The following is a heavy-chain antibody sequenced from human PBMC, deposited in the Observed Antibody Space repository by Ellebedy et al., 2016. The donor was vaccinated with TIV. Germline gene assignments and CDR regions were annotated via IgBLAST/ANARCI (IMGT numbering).Heavy chain of an antibody. CDR3: VRDRRMTAVKDVFDV. CDR2: ITYGSSAI. D-gene: IGHD3-22*01. Sequence: PGGSLRLSCAASGFTFSDYGMNWVRQAPGKGLEWVSYITYGSSAIYYADSVKGRFTISRDNAKSSLYLQMNSLRAEDTALYFCVRDRRMTAVKDVFDVWGQGTMVTVSS. J-gene: IGHJ3*01. V-gene: IGHV3-48*04. CDR1: GFTFSDYG.